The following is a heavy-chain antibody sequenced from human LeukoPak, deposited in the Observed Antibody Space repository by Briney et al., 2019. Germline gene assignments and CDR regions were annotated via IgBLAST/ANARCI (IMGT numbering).Heavy chain of an antibody. D-gene: IGHD2-2*01. Sequence: GGSLRLSCAASGFSFSGYGMHWVRQAPGNGLEWVAFIRHDGSAKYYADSVKGRFTISRDNAKNSLYLQMNSLRAEDTAVYYCARVPRYCSSTSCSQPSDYWGQGTLVTVSS. V-gene: IGHV3-30*02. CDR1: GFSFSGYG. CDR2: IRHDGSAK. J-gene: IGHJ4*02. CDR3: ARVPRYCSSTSCSQPSDY.